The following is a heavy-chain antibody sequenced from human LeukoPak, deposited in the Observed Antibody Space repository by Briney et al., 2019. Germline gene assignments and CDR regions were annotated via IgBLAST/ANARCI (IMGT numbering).Heavy chain of an antibody. J-gene: IGHJ5*02. CDR1: GGCISIGDYY. V-gene: IGHV4-30-4*01. Sequence: PETLSLTRTLSGGCISIGDYYSSWIRHPPRKGLEWIGYIFYSGRASNHPSLKNRVTISVGTSKNQFSLKLSSVTAADTAVYYCARVDLYSSTWRASNWFDPWGQGTLVTVSS. CDR2: IFYSGRA. D-gene: IGHD6-13*01. CDR3: ARVDLYSSTWRASNWFDP.